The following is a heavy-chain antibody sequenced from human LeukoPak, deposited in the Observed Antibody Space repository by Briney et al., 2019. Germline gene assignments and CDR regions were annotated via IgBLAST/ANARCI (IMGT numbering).Heavy chain of an antibody. CDR3: ARDRVVVVAAQNWFDP. J-gene: IGHJ5*02. Sequence: SQTLSLTCAISGDSVSSNSAAWNWIRQSPSRGLEWLGRTYYRSKWYIDYAVSVKSRITINPDTSKNQFSLQLNSVTPEDTAVYYCARDRVVVVAAQNWFDPWGQGTLVTVSS. V-gene: IGHV6-1*01. CDR1: GDSVSSNSAA. CDR2: TYYRSKWYI. D-gene: IGHD2-15*01.